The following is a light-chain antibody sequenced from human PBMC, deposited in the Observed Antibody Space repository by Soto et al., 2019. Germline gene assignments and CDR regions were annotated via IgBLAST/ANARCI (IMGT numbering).Light chain of an antibody. J-gene: IGLJ2*01. V-gene: IGLV1-47*01. CDR2: RNN. CDR3: TVWDDSLSGRL. CDR1: SSKIESNF. Sequence: QSVLTQPPSASGTPGQRVTISCSGSSSKIESNFVYWYQQFPGTAPRLLIYRNNQRPSGVPDRFSGSKSGTSASLAISALRAEDEADYYCTVWDDSLSGRLFGGGTKLTVL.